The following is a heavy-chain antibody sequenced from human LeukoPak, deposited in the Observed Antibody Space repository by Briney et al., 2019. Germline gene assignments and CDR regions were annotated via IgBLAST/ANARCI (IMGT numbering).Heavy chain of an antibody. CDR1: GNYW. V-gene: IGHV3-74*01. D-gene: IGHD2/OR15-2a*01. CDR3: VSFYETY. CDR2: INSDGRWT. J-gene: IGHJ4*02. Sequence: GGSLRLSCAASGNYWMHWVRQAPGKGLVWVSHINSDGRWTSYADSVKGRFTISKDNAKNTVYLQMNSLRAEDTAVYYCVSFYETYWGRGTLVTVSS.